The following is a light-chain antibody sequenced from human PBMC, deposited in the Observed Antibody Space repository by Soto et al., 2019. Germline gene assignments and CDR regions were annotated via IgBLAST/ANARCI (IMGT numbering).Light chain of an antibody. CDR2: AAS. V-gene: IGKV1-39*01. J-gene: IGKJ2*01. CDR1: QSITIY. CDR3: QQSYSTPYT. Sequence: DIQMTKSPSSLSDSVEDNVTITSRPGQSITIYLNWYQQKPGKAPTPLTNAASTLQSGVPSRFSGSGSGTDFTLIISSLQPEDFATYYWQQSYSTPYTFGPGTKLEIK.